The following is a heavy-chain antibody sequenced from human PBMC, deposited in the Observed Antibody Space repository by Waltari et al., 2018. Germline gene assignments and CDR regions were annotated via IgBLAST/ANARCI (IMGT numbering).Heavy chain of an antibody. CDR3: ARQSISFFGVVQNWFDP. Sequence: QVQLQQWGAGVLKPSETLSLACAVDGGSISGYYWGWIRQSPGQGLKWIGEINHYGRTNYNPSLKSRFTISVDTSKNQFFLILNSVTAADTATYFCARQSISFFGVVQNWFDPWGQGSLVTVSS. V-gene: IGHV4-34*02. CDR1: GGSISGYY. D-gene: IGHD3-3*01. J-gene: IGHJ5*02. CDR2: INHYGRT.